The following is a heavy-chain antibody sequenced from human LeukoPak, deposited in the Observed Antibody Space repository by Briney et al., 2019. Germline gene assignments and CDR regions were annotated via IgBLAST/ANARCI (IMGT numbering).Heavy chain of an antibody. D-gene: IGHD6-6*01. Sequence: GGSLRLSCAASGFTVSSNYMSWVRQAPGKGLEWVSVIYSGGSTYYADSVKGRSTISRDNSKNTLYLQMNSLRAEDTAVYYCAREESIAALPVWGQGTLVTVSS. V-gene: IGHV3-53*01. CDR3: AREESIAALPV. CDR1: GFTVSSNY. J-gene: IGHJ4*02. CDR2: IYSGGST.